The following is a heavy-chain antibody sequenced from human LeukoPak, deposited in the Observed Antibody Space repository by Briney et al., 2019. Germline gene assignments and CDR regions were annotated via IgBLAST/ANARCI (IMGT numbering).Heavy chain of an antibody. Sequence: GGSLRLSCADSGFTFSSDSMTWVRHSPGKGLEWVSTIKGYGDNKYYADSVKGRFIISRDNARNTLYLQMNSLRVEDTAIYFCGKGPEAKYESGWYPHYVEYREQGTLDSVP. CDR1: GFTFSSDS. D-gene: IGHD6-19*01. J-gene: IGHJ4*02. CDR2: IKGYGDNK. CDR3: GKGPEAKYESGWYPHYVEY. V-gene: IGHV3-23*01.